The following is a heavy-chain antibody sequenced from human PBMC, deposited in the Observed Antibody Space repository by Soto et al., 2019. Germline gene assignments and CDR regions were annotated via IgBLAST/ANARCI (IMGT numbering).Heavy chain of an antibody. CDR2: TYYRSKWYN. J-gene: IGHJ5*02. Sequence: PSQTLSLTCAISGDSVSSNSAAWNWIRQSPSRGLEWLGRTYYRSKWYNDYAVSVKSRITINPDTSKNQFSLQLNSVTPEDTAVYYCARDRSASSGAATYNRFDPWGEGTLATVSS. D-gene: IGHD6-19*01. CDR1: GDSVSSNSAA. V-gene: IGHV6-1*01. CDR3: ARDRSASSGAATYNRFDP.